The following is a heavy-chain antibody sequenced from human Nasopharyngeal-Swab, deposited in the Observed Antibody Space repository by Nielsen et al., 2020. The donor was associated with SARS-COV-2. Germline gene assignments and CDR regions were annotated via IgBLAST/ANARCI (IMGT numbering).Heavy chain of an antibody. J-gene: IGHJ3*02. CDR1: GFTFTSSA. V-gene: IGHV1-58*02. CDR2: IVVGSGNT. Sequence: SVKVSCKASGFTFTSSAMQWVRQARGQCLEWIGWIVVGSGNTNYAQKFQERVTITRDMSTSTAYMELSSLRSEDTAVYYCAAPYCSSTSCSDAFDIWGQGTMVTVSS. D-gene: IGHD2-2*01. CDR3: AAPYCSSTSCSDAFDI.